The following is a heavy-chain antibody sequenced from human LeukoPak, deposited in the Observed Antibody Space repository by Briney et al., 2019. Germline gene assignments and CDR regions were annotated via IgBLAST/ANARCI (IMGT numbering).Heavy chain of an antibody. V-gene: IGHV3-21*06. J-gene: IGHJ3*02. D-gene: IGHD1-14*01. Sequence: PGGSLRLSCAASRFTFDSYSIHWVRQAPGKGLEWVSSISSSSSYIYYADSMKGRFTISRDNAKNSLYLQMSSLRAEDTAVYYCARFEPLDAFDIWGQGTMVTVSA. CDR2: ISSSSSYI. CDR1: RFTFDSYS. CDR3: ARFEPLDAFDI.